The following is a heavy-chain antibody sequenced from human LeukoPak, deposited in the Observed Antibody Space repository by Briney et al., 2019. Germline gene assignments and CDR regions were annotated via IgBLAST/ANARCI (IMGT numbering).Heavy chain of an antibody. Sequence: SESLSLTCTVSGGSISSYYWSWIRQPPGKGLEWIGYIYYSGSTNYNPSLKSRVTISVDTSKNQFSLKLSSVTAADTAVYYCARAMVRDNWFDPWGQGTLVTVSS. CDR2: IYYSGST. CDR3: ARAMVRDNWFDP. D-gene: IGHD3-10*01. CDR1: GGSISSYY. V-gene: IGHV4-59*08. J-gene: IGHJ5*02.